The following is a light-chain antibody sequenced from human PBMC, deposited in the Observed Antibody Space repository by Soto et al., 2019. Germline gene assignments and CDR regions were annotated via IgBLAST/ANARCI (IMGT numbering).Light chain of an antibody. V-gene: IGKV3D-20*02. CDR1: QSVSSNY. CDR2: GAS. J-gene: IGKJ5*01. Sequence: ESVLTQSPGTLSLSPGERATLSCRAIQSVSSNYLAWYQQKPGQTPRLLIYGASTRATGIPDRFSGSGSGTDFTLTISSLEPEDFAVYYCQQRSNWPRITFGQGTRLEIK. CDR3: QQRSNWPRIT.